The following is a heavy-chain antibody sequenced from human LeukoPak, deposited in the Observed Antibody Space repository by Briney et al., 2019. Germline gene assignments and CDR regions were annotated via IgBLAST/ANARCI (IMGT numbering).Heavy chain of an antibody. V-gene: IGHV4-4*07. CDR2: IYTNGST. Sequence: PSETLSLTCTVSGGSISSYYWSWIRQPAGKGLQWIGRIYTNGSTNYNPSLKSRVTISVDTSKNQFSLKLSSVTAADTAVYYCASGVTVTKTNAFDIWGQGTMVTVCS. D-gene: IGHD4-17*01. CDR1: GGSISSYY. J-gene: IGHJ3*02. CDR3: ASGVTVTKTNAFDI.